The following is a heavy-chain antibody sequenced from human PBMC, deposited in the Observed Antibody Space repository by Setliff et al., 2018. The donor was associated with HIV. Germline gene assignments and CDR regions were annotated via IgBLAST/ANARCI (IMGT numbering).Heavy chain of an antibody. CDR2: IIPIFKSA. J-gene: IGHJ3*02. D-gene: IGHD5-12*01. V-gene: IGHV1-69*05. CDR3: ARTSGDAYNYEGAFDI. Sequence: GASVKVSCKASRGTFRNSAINWVRQAPGQGLEWMGGIIPIFKSADYAQKFQGRVTITTDESTSTAYMDLSSLKSEDTAIYYCARTSGDAYNYEGAFDIWGQGTMVTVSS. CDR1: RGTFRNSA.